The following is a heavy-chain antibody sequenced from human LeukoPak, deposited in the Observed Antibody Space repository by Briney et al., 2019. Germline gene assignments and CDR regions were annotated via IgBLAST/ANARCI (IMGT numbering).Heavy chain of an antibody. Sequence: ASVKVSCKASGYTFNGYYMHWVRQVPGQGLEWMGWINPNSGGTNYAQKFQGRVTMTRDTSISTAYMELSRLRSDDTAVYYCAVASYGSGSYYDPVDYWGQGTLVTVSS. CDR3: AVASYGSGSYYDPVDY. V-gene: IGHV1-2*02. CDR1: GYTFNGYY. CDR2: INPNSGGT. D-gene: IGHD3-10*01. J-gene: IGHJ4*02.